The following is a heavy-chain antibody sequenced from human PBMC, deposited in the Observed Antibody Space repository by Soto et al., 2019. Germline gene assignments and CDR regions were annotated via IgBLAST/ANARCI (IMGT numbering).Heavy chain of an antibody. V-gene: IGHV3-11*06. CDR3: ARDHKSTVTLWFDP. D-gene: IGHD4-4*01. Sequence: GGSLRLSCAGSGFTFGDSYMSWIRQAPGKGLEWLSYISPGSRYPAYADSVKGRFTISRDNAKNSLYLQMNSLRAEDTAVYYCARDHKSTVTLWFDPWGQGTLVTVSS. CDR2: ISPGSRYP. CDR1: GFTFGDSY. J-gene: IGHJ5*02.